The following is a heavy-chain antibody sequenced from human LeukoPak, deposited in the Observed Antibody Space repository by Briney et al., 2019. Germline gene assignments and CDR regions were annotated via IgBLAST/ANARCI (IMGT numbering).Heavy chain of an antibody. CDR1: GFTFSSNP. J-gene: IGHJ5*02. V-gene: IGHV3-23*01. Sequence: PGGSLRLSCAASGFTFSSNPMSWVRQAPGKGLEWVSAISGSGTNTFYADSVKGRFTISRDNSKNTLYLQMNSLRAEDSAVYYCAAVVSHCSGGSCRPDWFDPWGQGTLVTVSS. CDR3: AAVVSHCSGGSCRPDWFDP. CDR2: ISGSGTNT. D-gene: IGHD2-15*01.